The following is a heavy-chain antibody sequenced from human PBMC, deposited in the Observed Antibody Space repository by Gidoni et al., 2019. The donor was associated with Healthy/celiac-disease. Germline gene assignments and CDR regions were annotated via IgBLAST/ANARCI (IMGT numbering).Heavy chain of an antibody. D-gene: IGHD6-6*01. V-gene: IGHV4-39*01. J-gene: IGHJ5*02. Sequence: QLQLQASGPGLVKPSETLSLTCTVSGGSISSSSYYWGWIRQPPGKGLEWIGSIYYSGSTYYNPSLKSRVTISVDTSKNQFSLKLSSVTAADTAVYYCARSIAAHWFDPWGQGTLVTVSS. CDR2: IYYSGST. CDR3: ARSIAAHWFDP. CDR1: GGSISSSSYY.